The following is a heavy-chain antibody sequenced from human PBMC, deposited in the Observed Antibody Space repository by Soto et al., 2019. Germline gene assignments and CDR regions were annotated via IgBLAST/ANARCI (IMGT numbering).Heavy chain of an antibody. CDR2: IYWDDDK. CDR1: GFSLSTSGVG. V-gene: IGHV2-5*02. CDR3: AHTWGDILTGYWFDP. J-gene: IGHJ5*02. D-gene: IGHD3-9*01. Sequence: QISLKESGPTVVKPTQTLTLTCTFSGFSLSTSGVGVGWIRQPPGKALEWLALIYWDDDKRYSPSLKSRLTITKDTSKNQVVLTMTNMDPVDTATYYCAHTWGDILTGYWFDPWGQGTLVTVSS.